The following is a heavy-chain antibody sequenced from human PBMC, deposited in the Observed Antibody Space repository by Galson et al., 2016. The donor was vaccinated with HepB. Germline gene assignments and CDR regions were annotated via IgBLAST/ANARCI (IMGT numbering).Heavy chain of an antibody. CDR1: GFTFSDYS. J-gene: IGHJ6*03. CDR3: TRESYYYYYYMDA. Sequence: SLRLSCATSGFTFSDYSLNWVRQAPGKGLEWVSYIGSRISNIYYAESVKGRFTISRDNVENSLILQMDSLRDEDTAVYYCTRESYYYYYYMDAWGKGTTVTVSS. CDR2: IGSRISNI. V-gene: IGHV3-48*02.